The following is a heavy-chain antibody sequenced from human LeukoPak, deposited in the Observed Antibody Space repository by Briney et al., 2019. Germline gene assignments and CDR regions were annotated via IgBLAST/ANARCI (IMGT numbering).Heavy chain of an antibody. CDR3: AELGITMIGGV. D-gene: IGHD3-10*02. CDR2: IKEDGSEK. V-gene: IGHV3-7*01. J-gene: IGHJ6*04. CDR1: GFSFNTYW. Sequence: GGSLRLSCEASGFSFNTYWMSWVRQAPGKGLEWVANIKEDGSEKYYVDSVKGRFTISRDNAKNSLYLQMNSLRAEDTAVYYCAELGITMIGGVWGKGTTVTISS.